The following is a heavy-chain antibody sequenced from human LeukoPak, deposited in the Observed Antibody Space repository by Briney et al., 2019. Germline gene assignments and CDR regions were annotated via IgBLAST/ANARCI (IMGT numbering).Heavy chain of an antibody. Sequence: GGSLRLSCAASGFTFSTYWMTWVRQAPGKGLEWVANIKQDESTTYYVDSVKGRFTISRDNAKNSLYLQMNSLRVDDTAVYYCAREFIRSTDAFDIWGQGTMVTVSS. CDR3: AREFIRSTDAFDI. V-gene: IGHV3-7*01. CDR1: GFTFSTYW. CDR2: IKQDESTT. J-gene: IGHJ3*02. D-gene: IGHD3-10*01.